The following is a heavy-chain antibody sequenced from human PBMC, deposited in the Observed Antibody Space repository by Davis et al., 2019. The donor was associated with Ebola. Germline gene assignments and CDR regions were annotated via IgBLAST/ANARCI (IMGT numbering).Heavy chain of an antibody. Sequence: PGGSLRLSCVASGFTFTRDWMTWVRQAPGKGLEWVANIKQDGSEKYYVDSVKGRFTISRDNAKNSLYLQMTSLRAEDTAVYYCVRDSGYYSHDYWGHGTLVTVSS. CDR1: GFTFTRDW. J-gene: IGHJ4*01. D-gene: IGHD5-12*01. CDR3: VRDSGYYSHDY. CDR2: IKQDGSEK. V-gene: IGHV3-7*01.